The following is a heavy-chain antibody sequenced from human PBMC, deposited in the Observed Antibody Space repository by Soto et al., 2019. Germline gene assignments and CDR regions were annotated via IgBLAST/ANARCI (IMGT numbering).Heavy chain of an antibody. CDR3: ARAGCDGGSCYTLVGLRHGMDV. Sequence: GGSLRLSCAASGFTFSIYGMTWVRQAPGKGLEWVAVIWYDGSNKYYADSVKGRFTISRDNSKNTLYLQMNSLRDEDTAVYYCARAGCDGGSCYTLVGLRHGMDVWGQGTTVTVSS. V-gene: IGHV3-33*08. CDR1: GFTFSIYG. J-gene: IGHJ6*02. CDR2: IWYDGSNK. D-gene: IGHD2-15*01.